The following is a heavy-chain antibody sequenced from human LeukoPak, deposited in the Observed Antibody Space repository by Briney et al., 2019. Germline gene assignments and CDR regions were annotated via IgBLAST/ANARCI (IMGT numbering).Heavy chain of an antibody. CDR2: IRYDGSNK. CDR3: TTDRLGYYDSSGYNFDY. D-gene: IGHD3-22*01. V-gene: IGHV3-30*02. Sequence: GGSLRLSCAASGFTFSSYGMHWVRQAPGKGLEWVAFIRYDGSNKYYADSVKGRFTISRDDSKNTLYLQMNSLKTEDTAVYYCTTDRLGYYDSSGYNFDYWGQGTLVTVSS. J-gene: IGHJ4*02. CDR1: GFTFSSYG.